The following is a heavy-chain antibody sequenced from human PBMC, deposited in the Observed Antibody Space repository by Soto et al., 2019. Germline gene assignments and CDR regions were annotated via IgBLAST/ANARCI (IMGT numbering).Heavy chain of an antibody. CDR2: ISAYNGNT. CDR3: ARTTYCSGGSCYYAFDI. D-gene: IGHD2-15*01. V-gene: IGHV1-18*01. Sequence: ASVKVSCKASGYTFTSYGISWVRQAPGQGLEWMGWISAYNGNTNYAQKLQGRVTMTTDTSTSTAYMELRSLRSDDTAVYYCARTTYCSGGSCYYAFDIWGQGTMVTVSS. CDR1: GYTFTSYG. J-gene: IGHJ3*02.